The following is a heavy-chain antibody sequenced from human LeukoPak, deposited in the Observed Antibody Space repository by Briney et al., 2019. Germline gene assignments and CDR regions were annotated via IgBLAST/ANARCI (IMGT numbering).Heavy chain of an antibody. CDR1: GGSISSSSYY. CDR3: ARHSNSLRFLEWLFPTGWFDP. V-gene: IGHV4-39*01. Sequence: SETLSLTCTVSGGSISSSSYYWGWIRQPPGKGLEWIGSIYYSGSTYNNPSLKSRVTISVDTSKNQFSLKLSSVTAADTAVYYCARHSNSLRFLEWLFPTGWFDPWGQGTLVTVSS. CDR2: IYYSGST. J-gene: IGHJ5*02. D-gene: IGHD3-3*01.